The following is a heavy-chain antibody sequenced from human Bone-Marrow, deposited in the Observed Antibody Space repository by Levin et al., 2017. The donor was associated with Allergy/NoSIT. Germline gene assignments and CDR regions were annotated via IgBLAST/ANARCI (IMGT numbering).Heavy chain of an antibody. D-gene: IGHD2/OR15-2a*01. CDR3: AKISRGAGFFDY. Sequence: PSETLSLTCTVSGGSIGSSGFYWGWIRQPPGKGLEWIGNIYYIGTTYHNPSLKSRVTISLDASKNQFSLKMTSVTAADTAIYYCAKISRGAGFFDYWGQGTLVTVSS. CDR1: GGSIGSSGFY. CDR2: IYYIGTT. V-gene: IGHV4-39*07. J-gene: IGHJ4*02.